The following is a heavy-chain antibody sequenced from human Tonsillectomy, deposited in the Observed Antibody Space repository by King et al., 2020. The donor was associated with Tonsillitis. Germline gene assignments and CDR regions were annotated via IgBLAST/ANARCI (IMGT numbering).Heavy chain of an antibody. Sequence: VQVVQSGTEVKKPGASVTVSCKTSGYTFIDYHMHWVRQALGQGLEWMGEIHPDSGGTYYAQKFQGRVTLTSDTSITTAYMELSGLRSDDTAVYYCVREDWYYDYWGQGTLVTVSS. J-gene: IGHJ4*02. V-gene: IGHV1-2*02. CDR3: VREDWYYDY. D-gene: IGHD1-7*01. CDR2: IHPDSGGT. CDR1: GYTFIDYH.